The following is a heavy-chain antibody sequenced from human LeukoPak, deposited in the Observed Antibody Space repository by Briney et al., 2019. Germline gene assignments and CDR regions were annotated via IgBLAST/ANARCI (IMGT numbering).Heavy chain of an antibody. Sequence: GGSLRLSCEASGFTFSNFAMNWVRQAPGKGLEWISFISSGGMTISYAESVRGRFTISRDNARNSLFLQMNSLRVEDTAVYYCARDLMPYVDPEYFDHWGQGTLVTVSS. V-gene: IGHV3-48*03. CDR2: ISSGGMTI. CDR1: GFTFSNFA. D-gene: IGHD3-9*01. CDR3: ARDLMPYVDPEYFDH. J-gene: IGHJ4*02.